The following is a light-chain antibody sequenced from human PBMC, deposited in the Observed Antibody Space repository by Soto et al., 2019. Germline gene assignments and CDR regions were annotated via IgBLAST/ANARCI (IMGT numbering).Light chain of an antibody. CDR2: AAS. Sequence: DIQLTQSPSSLSASVGDRVTITCRASQGISSYLAWYQQQPGKAPKLLIYAASTWQSGVPSRFSGSGSGTDFTLTISSLQPEDVATYYCQQLNSYPYTFGQGTKLEIK. CDR3: QQLNSYPYT. J-gene: IGKJ2*01. V-gene: IGKV1-9*01. CDR1: QGISSY.